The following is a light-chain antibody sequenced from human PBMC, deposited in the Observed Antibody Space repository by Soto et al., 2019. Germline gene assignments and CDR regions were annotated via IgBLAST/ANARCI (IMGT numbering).Light chain of an antibody. V-gene: IGKV3-20*01. Sequence: EIVLTQSPGTLSLSPGERATLSCRASQSVGSSYLAWYQQKPGQAPRLLIYGASSRATGIPDRFSGSGSGTDFTLTISRLEPEDFALYYCQQYSSSPPYTFGQGTKLEIK. CDR3: QQYSSSPPYT. CDR1: QSVGSSY. J-gene: IGKJ2*01. CDR2: GAS.